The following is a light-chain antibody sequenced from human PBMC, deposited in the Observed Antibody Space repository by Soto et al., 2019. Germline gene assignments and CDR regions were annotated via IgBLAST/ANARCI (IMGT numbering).Light chain of an antibody. Sequence: DIQMTQSPSSLSASVGDRVTITCQASQDISNYLNWYQQKPGKAPKLLIYDASNLETRVPSRFSGSGSGTDFTFTISSLQPEDIATYYCQQYDNLPITFGQGTRLVIK. CDR2: DAS. CDR3: QQYDNLPIT. CDR1: QDISNY. J-gene: IGKJ5*01. V-gene: IGKV1-33*01.